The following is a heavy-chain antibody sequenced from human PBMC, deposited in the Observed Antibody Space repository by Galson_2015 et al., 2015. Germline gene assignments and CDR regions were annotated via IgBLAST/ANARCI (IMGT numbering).Heavy chain of an antibody. D-gene: IGHD3-22*01. J-gene: IGHJ3*02. CDR1: GGTFSSYA. Sequence: SVKVSCKASGGTFSSYAISWVRQAPGQGLEWMGGIIPIFGTANYAQKFQGRVTITADESTSTAYMELSSLRSEDTAVYYCARDLSSGYYSSGAFDIWGQGTMVTVSS. CDR2: IIPIFGTA. CDR3: ARDLSSGYYSSGAFDI. V-gene: IGHV1-69*13.